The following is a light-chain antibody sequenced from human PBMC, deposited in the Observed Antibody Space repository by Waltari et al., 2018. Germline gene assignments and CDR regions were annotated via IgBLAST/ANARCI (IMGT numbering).Light chain of an antibody. J-gene: IGKJ1*01. Sequence: EIVMTQSPATLSLSPGKPATISCRTSQTVSSKLAWYQQKPGQAPRLLIYDASNRATGIPDRFSGSGSGTDFTLTISSLEPEDFAVYYCQETSNVWTFGQGTKVEIK. CDR2: DAS. V-gene: IGKV3-11*01. CDR3: QETSNVWT. CDR1: QTVSSK.